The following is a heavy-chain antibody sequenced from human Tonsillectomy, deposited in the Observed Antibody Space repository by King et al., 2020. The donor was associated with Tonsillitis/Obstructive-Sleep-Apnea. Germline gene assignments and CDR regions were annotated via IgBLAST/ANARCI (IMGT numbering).Heavy chain of an antibody. J-gene: IGHJ4*02. CDR1: GGTCSSYA. D-gene: IGHD2-2*01. CDR3: ARDSSSTNKAD. CDR2: IIPIFGTA. V-gene: IGHV1-69*01. Sequence: RLGQSGGEVKKRGSSVQVSCKASGGTCSSYAISWVRQAPGQGLEWMGGIIPIFGTANYAQKLQGRVTITADESTSTAYMELSSLRSEDTAVYYCARDSSSTNKADWGQGALVTVSS.